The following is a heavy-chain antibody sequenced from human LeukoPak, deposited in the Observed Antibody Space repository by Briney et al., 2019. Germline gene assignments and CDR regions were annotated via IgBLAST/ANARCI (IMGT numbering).Heavy chain of an antibody. D-gene: IGHD2-15*01. CDR3: ARGRGYCIGGSCHYFDY. V-gene: IGHV3-48*01. CDR2: IISRGTTI. CDR1: GFTFSDYS. J-gene: IGHJ4*01. Sequence: PGGSLRLSCAASGFTFSDYSMNWVRQSPGKGLEWVSYIISRGTTIYYADSVKGRFTISRDNAKNSLYLQKNSLRAEDTAVYYCARGRGYCIGGSCHYFDYCGHGNPVTVSS.